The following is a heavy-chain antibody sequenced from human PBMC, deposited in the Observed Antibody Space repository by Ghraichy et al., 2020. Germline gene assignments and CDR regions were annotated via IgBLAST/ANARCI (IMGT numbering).Heavy chain of an antibody. J-gene: IGHJ3*02. V-gene: IGHV4-59*01. Sequence: SETLSLTCTVSGGSISSYYWSWIRQPPGKGLEWIGYIYYSGSTNYNPSLKSRVTISVDTSKNQFSLKLSSVTAADTAVYYCARGGYLTDSSSWRVGAFDIWGQGTMVTVSS. CDR3: ARGGYLTDSSSWRVGAFDI. CDR1: GGSISSYY. D-gene: IGHD6-13*01. CDR2: IYYSGST.